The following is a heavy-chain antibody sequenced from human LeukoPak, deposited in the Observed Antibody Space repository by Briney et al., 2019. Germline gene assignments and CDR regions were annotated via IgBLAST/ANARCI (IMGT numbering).Heavy chain of an antibody. Sequence: GTSLRLSCAASGFTFSSYWMHWVRQGPGEGLVWVSRISSDGSTTNYADSVKGRFTISRDNAKNTLYLQMNSLRAEDTAVYYCARVWGDLLLAPFDYWVQGTLVTVSS. D-gene: IGHD3-16*02. CDR3: ARVWGDLLLAPFDY. CDR1: GFTFSSYW. J-gene: IGHJ4*02. V-gene: IGHV3-74*01. CDR2: ISSDGSTT.